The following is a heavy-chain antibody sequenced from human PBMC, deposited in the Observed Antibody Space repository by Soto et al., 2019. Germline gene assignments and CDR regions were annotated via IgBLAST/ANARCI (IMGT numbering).Heavy chain of an antibody. CDR1: GFTFTSSA. D-gene: IGHD6-19*01. CDR2: IVVGSGNT. CDR3: AADSYIAVAGSWYFDL. Sequence: SVKVSCKASGFTFTSSAMQWVRQARGQRLEWIGWIVVGSGNTNYAQKFQERVTITRDMSTSTAYMELSSLRSEDTAVYYCAADSYIAVAGSWYFDLWGRGTLVTVS. V-gene: IGHV1-58*02. J-gene: IGHJ2*01.